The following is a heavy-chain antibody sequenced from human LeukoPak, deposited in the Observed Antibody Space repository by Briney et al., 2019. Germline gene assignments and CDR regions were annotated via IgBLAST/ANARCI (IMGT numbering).Heavy chain of an antibody. V-gene: IGHV1-46*01. CDR1: GYTFTSYY. J-gene: IGHJ4*02. CDR3: AREGVASFGFDY. D-gene: IGHD2-15*01. Sequence: ASVKVSCKASGYTFTSYYMHWVRQAPGQGLGWMGIINPSGGGTSYAQKFQGRVTMTRDTSTSTVYMELSSLRSEDTAVYYCAREGVASFGFDYWGQGTLVTVSS. CDR2: INPSGGGT.